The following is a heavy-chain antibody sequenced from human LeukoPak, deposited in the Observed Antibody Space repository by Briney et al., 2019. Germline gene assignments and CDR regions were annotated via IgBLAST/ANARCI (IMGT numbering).Heavy chain of an antibody. CDR2: IRSKAYGGTT. Sequence: PGGSLRLSCTAPGFTFGDDAMSWVRQAPGKGRGCVGFIRSKAYGGTTEYDASVKGRFTISRDDSKSIAYLQMNSLKTEDTAVYYCTRDALLGVTTIVFDDYWGQGTLVTVSS. D-gene: IGHD2-21*02. V-gene: IGHV3-49*04. J-gene: IGHJ4*02. CDR1: GFTFGDDA. CDR3: TRDALLGVTTIVFDDY.